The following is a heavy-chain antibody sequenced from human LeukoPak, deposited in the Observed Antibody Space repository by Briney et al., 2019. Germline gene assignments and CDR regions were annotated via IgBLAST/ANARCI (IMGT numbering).Heavy chain of an antibody. CDR3: AKKVRSSSWYPFDY. Sequence: GGSLRLSCAASGFTFSSYAMSWVRQAPGKGLEWVSAISGSGGSTYYAGSVKGRFTISRDNSKNTLYLQMNSLRAEDTAVYYCAKKVRSSSWYPFDYWGQGTLVTVSS. V-gene: IGHV3-23*01. CDR1: GFTFSSYA. CDR2: ISGSGGST. D-gene: IGHD6-13*01. J-gene: IGHJ4*02.